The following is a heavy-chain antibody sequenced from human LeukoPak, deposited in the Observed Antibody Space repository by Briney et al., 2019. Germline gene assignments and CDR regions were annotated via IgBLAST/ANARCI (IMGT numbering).Heavy chain of an antibody. Sequence: GGSLRFSCAASGFTFDDYAMHWVRQAPGKGLEWVSGISWNSGSIGYADSVKGRFTISRDNAKNSLYLQMNSLRAEDTALYYCAKATGRDYDSSGYYYGNFDYWGQGTLVTVSS. CDR3: AKATGRDYDSSGYYYGNFDY. CDR1: GFTFDDYA. CDR2: ISWNSGSI. J-gene: IGHJ4*02. D-gene: IGHD3-22*01. V-gene: IGHV3-9*01.